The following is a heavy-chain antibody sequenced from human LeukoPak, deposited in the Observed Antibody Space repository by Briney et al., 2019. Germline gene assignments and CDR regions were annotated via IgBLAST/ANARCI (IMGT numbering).Heavy chain of an antibody. D-gene: IGHD2-8*01. CDR2: IGPTGSDR. Sequence: GGSLRLSCTASGLTFSTSGFNWVRQAPGKGLEWVASIGPTGSDRYHADSIKGRFTISRDNANNFLYLQMNSLRAEDTAVYYCATKPNGRHYDFWGRGPLLTVSS. J-gene: IGHJ4*02. CDR3: ATKPNGRHYDF. V-gene: IGHV3-21*06. CDR1: GLTFSTSG.